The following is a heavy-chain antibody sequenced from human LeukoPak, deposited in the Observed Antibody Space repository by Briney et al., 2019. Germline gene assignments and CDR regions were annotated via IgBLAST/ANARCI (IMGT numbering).Heavy chain of an antibody. CDR3: ARHGGSWTFDY. CDR1: GGSISSYY. CDR2: IWNSGNT. V-gene: IGHV4-59*08. Sequence: SETLSLTCTVSGGSISSYYWSWIRQPLERGLEWIGYIWNSGNTIYNPSLRSRVTISIDMSKNQFSLKLTSVTAADTAVYYCARHGGSWTFDYWGQGTLVTVSS. D-gene: IGHD6-13*01. J-gene: IGHJ4*02.